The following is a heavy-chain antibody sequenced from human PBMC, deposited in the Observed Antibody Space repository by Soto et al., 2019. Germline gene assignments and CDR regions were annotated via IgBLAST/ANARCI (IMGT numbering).Heavy chain of an antibody. CDR1: GYTFTSYG. Sequence: QVQLVQSGAEVKKPGASVKVSCKASGYTFTSYGISWVRQAPGQGLEWMGWISAYNGNTNYAQKLQGRVTMTTDTSTSTAYIELRRLRSDDTAVYYCARGNDFWSGYYPYYYYYYGMDVWGQGTTVNVSS. CDR2: ISAYNGNT. D-gene: IGHD3-3*01. J-gene: IGHJ6*02. CDR3: ARGNDFWSGYYPYYYYYYGMDV. V-gene: IGHV1-18*01.